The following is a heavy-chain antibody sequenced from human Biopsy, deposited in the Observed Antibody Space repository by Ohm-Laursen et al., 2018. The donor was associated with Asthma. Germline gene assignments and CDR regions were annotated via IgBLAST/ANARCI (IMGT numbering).Heavy chain of an antibody. Sequence: PSETLSLTCRVSGGYTGSSDHHWAWIRQAPGKGLEWIGFVFWSGSTRYSRSHERRVSISIDTATNEFSMRLWSVTPADTAVYFCARVVSYGDIYFGIDVWGPGNTVVVS. CDR2: VFWSGST. CDR1: GGYTGSSDHH. CDR3: ARVVSYGDIYFGIDV. D-gene: IGHD4-17*01. V-gene: IGHV4-30-4*01. J-gene: IGHJ6*02.